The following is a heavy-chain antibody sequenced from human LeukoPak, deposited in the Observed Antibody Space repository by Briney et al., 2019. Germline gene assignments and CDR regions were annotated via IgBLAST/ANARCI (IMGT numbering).Heavy chain of an antibody. V-gene: IGHV3-11*01. CDR2: ISSSGSTI. Sequence: GGSLRLSCAASGFAFSDYYMSWIRQAPGKGLEWVSYISSSGSTIYYADSVKGRFTISRDNAKNSLYLQMNSLRAEDTAVYYCARGQLVVAATPFDYWGQGTLVTVSS. D-gene: IGHD2-15*01. CDR1: GFAFSDYY. J-gene: IGHJ4*02. CDR3: ARGQLVVAATPFDY.